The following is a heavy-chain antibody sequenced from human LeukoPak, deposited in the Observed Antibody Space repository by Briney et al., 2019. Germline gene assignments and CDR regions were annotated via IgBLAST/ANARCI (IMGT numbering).Heavy chain of an antibody. CDR2: ISGSGGST. CDR3: ASRIAASITHYYYYYMDV. J-gene: IGHJ6*03. Sequence: PGGSLRLSCAASGFTFSNYAMSWVRQAPGKGLEWVSAISGSGGSTYHADSVKGRFTISRDNSKNTLYLQMNSLRAEDTAVYYCASRIAASITHYYYYYMDVWGKGTTVTVSS. CDR1: GFTFSNYA. D-gene: IGHD6-13*01. V-gene: IGHV3-23*01.